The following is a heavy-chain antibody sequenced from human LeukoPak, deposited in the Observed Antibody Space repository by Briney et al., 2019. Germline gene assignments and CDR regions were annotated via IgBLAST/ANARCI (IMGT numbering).Heavy chain of an antibody. J-gene: IGHJ4*02. Sequence: GGSLGLSCTASGFTFSSSGMHWVRQAPGKGLEWVAIISYDGRDKYYADSVKGRFTISRDNPKNTLFLQMNSLRAEDTAVYYCAKDPSSSWSLYYFDYWGQGTLVTVSS. CDR3: AKDPSSSWSLYYFDY. V-gene: IGHV3-30*18. CDR1: GFTFSSSG. D-gene: IGHD6-13*01. CDR2: ISYDGRDK.